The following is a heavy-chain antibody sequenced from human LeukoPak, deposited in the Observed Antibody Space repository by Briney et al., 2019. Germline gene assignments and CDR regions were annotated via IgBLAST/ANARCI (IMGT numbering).Heavy chain of an antibody. CDR1: GFTFSRAW. Sequence: GGSLRLSCAASGFTFSRAWMSWVRQAPGKGLEYVSAISPNGGSTYYADSVKGRFTISRDNSKNTLYLQMSSLRVEDTAVCYCVPKGNEGYWGQGTLVTVSS. J-gene: IGHJ4*02. CDR3: VPKGNEGY. V-gene: IGHV3-64D*06. D-gene: IGHD1-1*01. CDR2: ISPNGGST.